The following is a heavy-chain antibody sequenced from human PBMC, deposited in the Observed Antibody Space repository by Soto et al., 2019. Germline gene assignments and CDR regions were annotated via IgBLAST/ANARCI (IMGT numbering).Heavy chain of an antibody. CDR1: GGSFSGYS. D-gene: IGHD1-1*01. CDR2: INHRGST. V-gene: IGHV4-34*01. J-gene: IGHJ6*02. CDR3: ARGPLDTIQGYGMDV. Sequence: QVQLQQWGAGLLKPSETLSLTCVVYGGSFSGYSWSGISQPPGRGLEWIGEINHRGSTNYNPSLKSGVTISVDTSKNQSPLKLSSVTAADTAVYYCARGPLDTIQGYGMDVWGQGTTVTVSS.